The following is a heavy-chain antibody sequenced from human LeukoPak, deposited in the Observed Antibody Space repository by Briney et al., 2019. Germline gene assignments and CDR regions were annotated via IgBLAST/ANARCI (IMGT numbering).Heavy chain of an antibody. Sequence: PGGSLRLSCAASGFTFSSYWMSWVRQAPGKGLEWAANIKQDGSEKYYVDSVKGRFTISRDNAKNSLYLQMNSLRAEDTAVYYCARGPRQRDYGDYGNYWGQGTLVTVS. CDR2: IKQDGSEK. J-gene: IGHJ4*02. CDR1: GFTFSSYW. D-gene: IGHD4-17*01. V-gene: IGHV3-7*01. CDR3: ARGPRQRDYGDYGNY.